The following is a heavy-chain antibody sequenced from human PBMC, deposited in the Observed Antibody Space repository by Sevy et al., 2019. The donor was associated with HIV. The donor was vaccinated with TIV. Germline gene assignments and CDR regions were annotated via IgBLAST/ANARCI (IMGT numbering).Heavy chain of an antibody. D-gene: IGHD2-8*01. CDR2: LSFGCGEV. Sequence: GGSLRLSCAPSGFTFSKYSMSWVRQPPGKGRGWVSTLSFGCGEVNYADSVKGRFTISRDNSKSSVYLQMNNLGPEDTAVYYCAREGCTKPHDYWGQGTLVTVSS. V-gene: IGHV3-23*01. CDR1: GFTFSKYS. J-gene: IGHJ4*02. CDR3: AREGCTKPHDY.